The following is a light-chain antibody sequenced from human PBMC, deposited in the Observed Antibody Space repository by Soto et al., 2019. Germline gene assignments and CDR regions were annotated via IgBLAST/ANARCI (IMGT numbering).Light chain of an antibody. V-gene: IGKV3D-15*01. Sequence: TQSPAILSLSPGARAPLSCTASQSVDTYIAWYQQRPGQPPRLLIHDTSHRASGVPARFRGSGSGTEFTLTISSLQSEDFAVYYCQQYNNWPPWTFGQGTKVDIK. CDR2: DTS. CDR3: QQYNNWPPWT. J-gene: IGKJ1*01. CDR1: QSVDTY.